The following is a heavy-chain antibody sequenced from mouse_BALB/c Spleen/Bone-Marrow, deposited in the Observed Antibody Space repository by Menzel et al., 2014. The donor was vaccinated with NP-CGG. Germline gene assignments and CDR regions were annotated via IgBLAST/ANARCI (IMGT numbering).Heavy chain of an antibody. V-gene: IGHV1-74*01. D-gene: IGHD2-4*01. CDR2: IHPSDSET. CDR3: ASDDYDGSWFAY. CDR1: GYSFTNYW. Sequence: QVQLQQSGAELVRPGASAKLSCKASGYSFTNYWMNWMKQRPGQGLEWIGMIHPSDSETRLNRKFKDKATLTVDKSSSTAYMQLSSPTSEDSAVYYCASDDYDGSWFAYWGQGTLVTASA. J-gene: IGHJ3*01.